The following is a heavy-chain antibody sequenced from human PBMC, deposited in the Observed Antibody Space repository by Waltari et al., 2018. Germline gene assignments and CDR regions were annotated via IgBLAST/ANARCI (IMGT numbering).Heavy chain of an antibody. CDR2: IYFAGST. Sequence: QLQLPESGPGLLKPSQSLSLTCSVSGDSIGSGYYYSGWTRQAPGKGLEWIGSIYFAGSTYYNPALKSRLTISVDTSKNQFSLRLSSVTAADTAVYYCAREVGGSSWSTTPRGDAFDIWGQGTMVTVSS. CDR1: GDSIGSGYYY. D-gene: IGHD6-13*01. J-gene: IGHJ3*02. CDR3: AREVGGSSWSTTPRGDAFDI. V-gene: IGHV4-39*07.